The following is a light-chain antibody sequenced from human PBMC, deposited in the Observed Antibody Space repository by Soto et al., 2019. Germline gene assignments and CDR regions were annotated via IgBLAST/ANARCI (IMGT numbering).Light chain of an antibody. CDR1: QSISYY. CDR2: STS. V-gene: IGKV1-39*01. J-gene: IGKJ1*01. CDR3: QQSYSTPWT. Sequence: DIQMTQYPSTLSASVGDRVTITCRASQSISYYLNWYQQKQGRAPRLLIYSTSTLQSGVPSKFSGSASGTDFTLTISSLQPEDFATYYCQQSYSTPWTFGQGSMADIK.